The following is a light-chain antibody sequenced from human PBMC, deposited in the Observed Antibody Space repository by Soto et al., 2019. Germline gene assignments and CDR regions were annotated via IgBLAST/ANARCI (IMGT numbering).Light chain of an antibody. Sequence: EIVLTQSPGTLSLSPGERATLSCRASQSVRSNYLAWYQQKPGQAPRLLIYNSSTRATRIPDRFSGSGSGTNFTLTISRLEPEEFSHYYCQQYRDLPQTFGQGTQVEIK. CDR1: QSVRSNY. CDR3: QQYRDLPQT. CDR2: NSS. V-gene: IGKV3-20*01. J-gene: IGKJ1*01.